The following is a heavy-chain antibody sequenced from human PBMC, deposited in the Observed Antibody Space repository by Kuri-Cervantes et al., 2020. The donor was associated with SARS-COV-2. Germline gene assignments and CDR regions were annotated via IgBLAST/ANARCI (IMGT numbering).Heavy chain of an antibody. D-gene: IGHD3-3*01. J-gene: IGHJ4*02. CDR2: INHSGST. Sequence: ESLKISCTASGFTFGDYAMSWVRQAPGKGLEWIGEINHSGSTNYNPSLKSRVTISVDTSKNQFSLKLSSVTAADTAVYYCARAGTIFGVVIQNFDYWGQGTLVTVSS. CDR3: ARAGTIFGVVIQNFDY. CDR1: GFTFGDYA. V-gene: IGHV4-34*01.